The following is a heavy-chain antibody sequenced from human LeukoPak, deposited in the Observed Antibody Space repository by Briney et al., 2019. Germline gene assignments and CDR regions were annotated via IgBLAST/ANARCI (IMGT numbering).Heavy chain of an antibody. CDR3: ARVFHLKVRGVIRGLWFDP. Sequence: GGSLRLSCAASGFTFSSYAMHWVRQAPGKGLEWVAVISYDGSNKYYADSVKGRFTISRDNSKNTLYLQMNSLRAEDTAVYYCARVFHLKVRGVIRGLWFDPWGQGTLVTVSS. J-gene: IGHJ5*02. CDR2: ISYDGSNK. CDR1: GFTFSSYA. V-gene: IGHV3-30*04. D-gene: IGHD3-10*01.